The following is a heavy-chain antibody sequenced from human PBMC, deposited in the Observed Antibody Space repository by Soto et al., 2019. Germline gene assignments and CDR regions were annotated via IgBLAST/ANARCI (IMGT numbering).Heavy chain of an antibody. Sequence: GGSLRLSCAASGFTFSSYGMHWVRQAPGKGLEWVAVIWYDGSNKYYADSVKGRFTISRDNSKNTLYLQMNSLRAEDTAVYYCARDPHSGYDYYYYYYGMGVCGQGTTGTVSS. CDR3: ARDPHSGYDYYYYYYGMGV. D-gene: IGHD5-12*01. CDR1: GFTFSSYG. CDR2: IWYDGSNK. V-gene: IGHV3-33*01. J-gene: IGHJ6*02.